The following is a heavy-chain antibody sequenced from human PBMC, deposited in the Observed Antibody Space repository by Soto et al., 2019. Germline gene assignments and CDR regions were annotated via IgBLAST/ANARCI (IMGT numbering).Heavy chain of an antibody. D-gene: IGHD4-4*01. CDR1: GYTLPTYH. CDR2: INPDGGSA. Sequence: ASVKVSCKASGYTLPTYHLHWVRQAPGQGLEWIGIINPDGGSATYAQKFQGRVTMTRDTSTSTVFMELSFLSSEDTAVYYCARHISNFRYYYYAMDVWGQGTTVTVS. J-gene: IGHJ6*02. CDR3: ARHISNFRYYYYAMDV. V-gene: IGHV1-46*01.